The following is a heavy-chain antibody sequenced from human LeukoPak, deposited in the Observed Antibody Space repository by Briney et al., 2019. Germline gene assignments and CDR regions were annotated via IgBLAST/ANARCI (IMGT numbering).Heavy chain of an antibody. D-gene: IGHD1-26*01. CDR2: ISGSGSNT. Sequence: GGSLRLSCAVSGVTFRNYALSWVRQAPGKGLEWVSIISGSGSNTHYANSVKGRFTISRDNSKNTLYLEMNSLRVEDMAVYYCAKERTEVGPTNCNYWGQGTLVTVSS. J-gene: IGHJ4*02. V-gene: IGHV3-23*01. CDR1: GVTFRNYA. CDR3: AKERTEVGPTNCNY.